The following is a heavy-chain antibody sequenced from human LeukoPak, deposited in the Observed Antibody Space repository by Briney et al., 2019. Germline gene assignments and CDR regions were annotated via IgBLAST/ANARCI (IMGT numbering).Heavy chain of an antibody. V-gene: IGHV1-46*01. J-gene: IGHJ4*02. CDR1: GYTFTNYY. D-gene: IGHD6-19*01. CDR3: ARATYSSGWYDGDY. CDR2: INPSGGST. Sequence: ASVKVSCKASGYTFTNYYIHWVRQAPGQGLECMGIINPSGGSTSYAQKFQGRVTMTWDMSTSTVYMELSSLRSEDTAVYYCARATYSSGWYDGDYWGQGTLVTVSS.